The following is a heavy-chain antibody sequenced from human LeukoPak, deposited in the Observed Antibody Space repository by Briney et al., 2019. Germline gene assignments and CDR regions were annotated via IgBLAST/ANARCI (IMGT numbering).Heavy chain of an antibody. CDR3: AKGGAVQLWLLPDF. CDR1: GFTFNSYA. J-gene: IGHJ4*02. Sequence: GGSLRLSCAASGFTFNSYAMKWVRQAPGKGLEWVSGISSGGNSTYYAGSVKGRFTISRDNSKNTLYLQMNSLRAEDTALYYCAKGGAVQLWLLPDFWGQGTLVTVSS. D-gene: IGHD1-1*01. V-gene: IGHV3-23*01. CDR2: ISSGGNST.